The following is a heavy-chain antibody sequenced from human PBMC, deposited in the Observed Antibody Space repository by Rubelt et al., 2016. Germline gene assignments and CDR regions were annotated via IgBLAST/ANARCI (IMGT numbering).Heavy chain of an antibody. CDR1: GYTFSAYY. V-gene: IGHV1-2*02. CDR3: ARDLVNWKVGWCDP. J-gene: IGHJ5*02. CDR2: INPNSGGT. D-gene: IGHD1-1*01. Sequence: QVQLLQSGAEMREPGASVRVSCKASGYTFSAYYIHWVRQAPGQGLEWMGWINPNSGGTNYARKFQGRVTMTRDTSISTAYMELSRLGSDDAAVYYCARDLVNWKVGWCDPWGQGTLVTVSS.